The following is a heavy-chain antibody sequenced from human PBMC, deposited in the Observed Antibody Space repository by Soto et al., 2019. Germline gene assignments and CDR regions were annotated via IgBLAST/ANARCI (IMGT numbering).Heavy chain of an antibody. D-gene: IGHD6-13*01. CDR2: ISGSGGST. CDR1: GFTFSSYA. Sequence: GGSLRLSCAASGFTFSSYAMSWVRQAPGKGLEWVSAISGSGGSTYYADSVKGRFTISRDNSKNTLYLQMNSLRAEDTAVYYCAKALGIAAAGAYYYGMDVWGQGTTVTVSS. V-gene: IGHV3-23*01. CDR3: AKALGIAAAGAYYYGMDV. J-gene: IGHJ6*02.